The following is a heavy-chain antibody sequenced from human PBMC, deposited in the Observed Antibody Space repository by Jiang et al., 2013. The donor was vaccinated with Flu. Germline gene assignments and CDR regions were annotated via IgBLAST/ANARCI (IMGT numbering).Heavy chain of an antibody. CDR2: IYPGDSDT. D-gene: IGHD3-9*01. J-gene: IGHJ2*01. V-gene: IGHV5-51*01. CDR1: GYSFTSYW. Sequence: GAEVKKPGESLKISCKGSGYSFTSYWIGWVRQMPGKGLEWMGIIYPGDSDTRYSPSFQGQVTISADKSISTAYLQWSSLKASDTAMYYCAREAPNYDILTGYPKDWYFDLWGRGTLVTVSS. CDR3: AREAPNYDILTGYPKDWYFDL.